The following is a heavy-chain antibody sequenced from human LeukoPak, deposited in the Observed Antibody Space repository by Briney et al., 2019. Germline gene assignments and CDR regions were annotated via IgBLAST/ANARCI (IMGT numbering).Heavy chain of an antibody. D-gene: IGHD3-16*01. CDR3: ARGGGLDV. CDR1: GFTFSSYW. V-gene: IGHV3-7*03. CDR2: INHNGNVN. Sequence: GGSLRLSCAASGFTFSSYWMNWARQAPGKGLEWVASINHNGNVNYYVDSVTGRFTISRDNAKNSLYLQMSNLRAEDTAVYFCARGGGLDVWGQGATATVSS. J-gene: IGHJ6*02.